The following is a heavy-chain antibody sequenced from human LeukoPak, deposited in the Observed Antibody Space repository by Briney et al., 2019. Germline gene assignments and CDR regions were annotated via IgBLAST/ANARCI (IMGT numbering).Heavy chain of an antibody. CDR3: ARASFQRWLQLGGD. Sequence: GGSLRLSCAASGFTFSSYWMHWVRQAPGKGLEWVSYISSSSSTIYYADSVKGRFTISRDNAKNSLYLQMNSLRDEDTAVYYCARASFQRWLQLGGDWGQGALVTVSS. CDR1: GFTFSSYW. J-gene: IGHJ4*02. CDR2: ISSSSSTI. V-gene: IGHV3-48*02. D-gene: IGHD5-24*01.